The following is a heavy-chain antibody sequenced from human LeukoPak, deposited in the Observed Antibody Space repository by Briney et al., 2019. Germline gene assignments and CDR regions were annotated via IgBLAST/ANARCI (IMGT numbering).Heavy chain of an antibody. CDR2: ISGSGGST. CDR1: GFTFSNYA. D-gene: IGHD3-9*01. CDR3: AKAGIRYFDSGFDY. V-gene: IGHV3-23*01. Sequence: SGGSLRLSCAASGFTFSNYAMSWVRQAPGKGLEWVSAISGSGGSTYYADSVKGRFTISRDNSKNTLYLQMNSLRAEDTAVYYCAKAGIRYFDSGFDYWGQGTLVTVSS. J-gene: IGHJ4*02.